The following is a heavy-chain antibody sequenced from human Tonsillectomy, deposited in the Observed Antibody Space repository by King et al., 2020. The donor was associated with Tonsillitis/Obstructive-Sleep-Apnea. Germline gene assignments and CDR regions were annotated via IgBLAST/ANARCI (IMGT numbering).Heavy chain of an antibody. CDR2: INHSGST. Sequence: VQLQQWGAGLLKPSETLSLNCAVYGGSFSGYFWSWIRQPPGKGLEWIGEINHSGSTNYNPSLKSRVTISVDTSKNHFSLRLSSVTAADTAVFYCARAWFIQDAFDIWGQGTMVTVSS. D-gene: IGHD3-10*01. CDR1: GGSFSGYF. V-gene: IGHV4-34*01. CDR3: ARAWFIQDAFDI. J-gene: IGHJ3*02.